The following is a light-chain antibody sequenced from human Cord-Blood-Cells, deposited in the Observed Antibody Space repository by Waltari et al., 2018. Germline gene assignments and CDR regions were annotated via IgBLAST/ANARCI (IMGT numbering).Light chain of an antibody. CDR3: QQRSNWPYT. CDR2: DAS. Sequence: EIVLTQSTATLSLSPGARATLSCRASQSVSSYLAWYQQKPGQAPRLLIYDASNSATGIPARFSGSGSGTDFTLTISSLEPEDFAVYYCQQRSNWPYTFGQGTKLEIK. J-gene: IGKJ2*01. V-gene: IGKV3-11*01. CDR1: QSVSSY.